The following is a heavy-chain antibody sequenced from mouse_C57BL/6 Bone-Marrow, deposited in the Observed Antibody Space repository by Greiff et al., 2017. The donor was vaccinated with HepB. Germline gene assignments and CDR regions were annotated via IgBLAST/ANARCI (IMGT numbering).Heavy chain of an antibody. CDR1: GYTFTSYW. D-gene: IGHD1-1*01. V-gene: IGHV1-50*01. Sequence: QVQLQQPGAELVKPGASVKLSCKASGYTFTSYWMQWVKQRPGQGLEWIGEIDPSDSYTNYNQKFKGKATLTVDTSSSTAYMQLSSLTSEDSAVYYCARFAVVATNFDYWGQGTTLTVSS. J-gene: IGHJ2*01. CDR2: IDPSDSYT. CDR3: ARFAVVATNFDY.